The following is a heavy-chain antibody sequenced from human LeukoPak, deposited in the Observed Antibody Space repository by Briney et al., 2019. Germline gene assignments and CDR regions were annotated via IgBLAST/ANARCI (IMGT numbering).Heavy chain of an antibody. J-gene: IGHJ5*02. CDR1: GGAISSDGYS. D-gene: IGHD4-17*01. Sequence: KSSETLSLTCAVSGGAISSDGYSWNWIRQPPGKGLEWIGYVHNSGSTYHNPSLKSRVTISVDTSKNQFSLRLTSVTAADTAVYFCASEYGDLRRGAGFDPWGQGTLVIVSS. CDR2: VHNSGST. CDR3: ASEYGDLRRGAGFDP. V-gene: IGHV4-30-4*07.